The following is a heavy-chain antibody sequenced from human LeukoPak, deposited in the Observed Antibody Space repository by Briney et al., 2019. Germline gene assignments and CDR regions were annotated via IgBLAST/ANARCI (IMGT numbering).Heavy chain of an antibody. Sequence: GGSLRLSCAASGFTFSSYAMSWVRQAPGKELMWVSRINNDGSSTSYADSVKGRFTISRDNAKNTLYLQMNSLRAEDTAVYYCARVAAAGTLDYWGQGSLVTVSS. J-gene: IGHJ4*02. CDR1: GFTFSSYA. CDR3: ARVAAAGTLDY. V-gene: IGHV3-74*01. D-gene: IGHD6-13*01. CDR2: INNDGSST.